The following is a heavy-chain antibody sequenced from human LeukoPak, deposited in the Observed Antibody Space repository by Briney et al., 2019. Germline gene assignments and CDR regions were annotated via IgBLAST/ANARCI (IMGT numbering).Heavy chain of an antibody. Sequence: GASVKVSCKASGGTFSSYAISWVRQAPGQGLEWMGGIIPIFGTANYAQKFQGRVTMTEDTSTDTAYMELSSLRSEDTAVYYCATDRRGYSSSWYFLWGQGTLVTVSS. CDR2: IIPIFGTA. CDR1: GGTFSSYA. J-gene: IGHJ4*02. D-gene: IGHD6-13*01. V-gene: IGHV1-69*06. CDR3: ATDRRGYSSSWYFL.